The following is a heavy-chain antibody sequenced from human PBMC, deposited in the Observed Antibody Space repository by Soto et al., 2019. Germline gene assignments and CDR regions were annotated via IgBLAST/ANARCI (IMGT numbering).Heavy chain of an antibody. D-gene: IGHD2-2*01. J-gene: IGHJ6*02. CDR3: ARTVVVPAAMSGGMDV. Sequence: ASVKVSCKASGYTFTIYGISWVRQAPGQGLEWMGWISAYNGNTNYAQKLQGRVTMTTDTSTSTAYMELRSLRSDDTAVYYCARTVVVPAAMSGGMDVWGQGTTVTVSS. CDR2: ISAYNGNT. V-gene: IGHV1-18*01. CDR1: GYTFTIYG.